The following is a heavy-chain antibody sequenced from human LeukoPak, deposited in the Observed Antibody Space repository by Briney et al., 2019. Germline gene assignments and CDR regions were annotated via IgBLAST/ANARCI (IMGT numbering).Heavy chain of an antibody. J-gene: IGHJ4*02. Sequence: PGGSLRLSCAASGFTVSTNYMSWVRQAPGKGLGWVSVIYSGGSTYYADSVKGRFTISRDTSKNTLYLQMNSLRAEDTAVYYCARGLYSSGWYTNDYWGQGTLVTVSS. V-gene: IGHV3-66*01. CDR2: IYSGGST. CDR1: GFTVSTNY. CDR3: ARGLYSSGWYTNDY. D-gene: IGHD6-19*01.